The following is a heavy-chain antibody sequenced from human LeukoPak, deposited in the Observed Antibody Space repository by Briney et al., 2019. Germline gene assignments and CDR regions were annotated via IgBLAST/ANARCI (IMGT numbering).Heavy chain of an antibody. CDR2: ISHSGDRI. J-gene: IGHJ5*02. V-gene: IGHV3-23*01. Sequence: GSLRLSCAASGYTFSNYAMTWVRQAPGKRLEWVSGISHSGDRIYYADSVKGRFTISRDNSKNALYLQMNSLRPEDTALYYCTKDSVAAAGTAWFDPWGQGTLVTVSS. CDR3: TKDSVAAAGTAWFDP. CDR1: GYTFSNYA. D-gene: IGHD6-13*01.